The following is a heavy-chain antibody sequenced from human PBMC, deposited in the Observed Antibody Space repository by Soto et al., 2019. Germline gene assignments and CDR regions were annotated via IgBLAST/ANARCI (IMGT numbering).Heavy chain of an antibody. Sequence: SETLSLTCTVSGGSVSSGSYYWSWIRQPPGKGLEWIGYIYYSGSTNYNPSLKSRVTISADTSKNQFSLKLSSVTAADTAVYYCAREYSSSWYKVYDPWGQGTLVTVYS. J-gene: IGHJ5*02. CDR3: AREYSSSWYKVYDP. V-gene: IGHV4-61*01. CDR1: GGSVSSGSYY. D-gene: IGHD6-13*01. CDR2: IYYSGST.